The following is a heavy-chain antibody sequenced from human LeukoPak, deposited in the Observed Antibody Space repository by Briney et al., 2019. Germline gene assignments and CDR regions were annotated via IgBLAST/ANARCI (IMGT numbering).Heavy chain of an antibody. Sequence: ASVKVSCKASGYTFTSYGISWVRQAPGQGLEWMGWISAYNGNTNYAQKLQGRVTMTSDTYTSTAYMELRSLRSDDTAVYYCARVRYYYDSSLNWFDPWGQGTKVTVSS. CDR3: ARVRYYYDSSLNWFDP. CDR2: ISAYNGNT. V-gene: IGHV1-18*01. J-gene: IGHJ5*02. D-gene: IGHD3-22*01. CDR1: GYTFTSYG.